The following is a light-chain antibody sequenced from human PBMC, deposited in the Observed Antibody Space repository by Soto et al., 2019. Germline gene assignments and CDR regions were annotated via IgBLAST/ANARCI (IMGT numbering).Light chain of an antibody. CDR2: EVS. CDR1: SSDVGGYNY. V-gene: IGLV2-14*01. CDR3: SSFTSSNTVI. Sequence: QSALTQPASVSGSPGQSITISCTGTSSDVGGYNYVSWYQQHPGKAPKLMIHEVSNRPSGVSPRFSGSKSGNTASLTIACLQADGEADYYCSSFTSSNTVIFGGGTQLTVL. J-gene: IGLJ2*01.